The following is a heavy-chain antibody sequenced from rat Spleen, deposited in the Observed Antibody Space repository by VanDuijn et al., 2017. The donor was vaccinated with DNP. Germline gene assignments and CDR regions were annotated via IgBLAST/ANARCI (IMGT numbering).Heavy chain of an antibody. J-gene: IGHJ2*01. Sequence: EVQLVESGGGLVQPGRSMKLSCAASGFTFSNSDMAWVRQAPTKGLEWVAYTNYAGGSNYNGDSVKGRFTISRDNAKSTLYLQINSLRSEDMATYYCARHVLPLRVWDYWGQGVMVTVSS. D-gene: IGHD1-4*01. V-gene: IGHV5-22*01. CDR1: GFTFSNSD. CDR2: TNYAGGSN. CDR3: ARHVLPLRVWDY.